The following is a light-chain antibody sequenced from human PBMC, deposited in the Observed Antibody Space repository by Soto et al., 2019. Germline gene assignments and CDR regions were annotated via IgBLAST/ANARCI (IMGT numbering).Light chain of an antibody. J-gene: IGKJ5*01. V-gene: IGKV1-33*01. CDR2: HAS. Sequence: DIQVTQSTSSLSASIGDRVTITCQASQNITNNLSWYQQKPGKAPNLLIYHASKLAKGVTSRFSGSGSGTDFSFIITSLQREDLATYYCQQYYGLPPLTFGQGTRLEIK. CDR3: QQYYGLPPLT. CDR1: QNITNN.